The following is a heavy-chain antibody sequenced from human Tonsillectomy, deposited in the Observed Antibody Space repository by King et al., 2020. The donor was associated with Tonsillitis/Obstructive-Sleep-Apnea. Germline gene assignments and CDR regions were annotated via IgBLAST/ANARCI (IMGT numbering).Heavy chain of an antibody. J-gene: IGHJ4*02. CDR2: ISGSGAGT. D-gene: IGHD6-19*01. Sequence: VQLVESGGGLVQPGGSLRLSCAASGFTFSSYAMSWVRQAPGKGLEWVSAISGSGAGTYYADSVKGRFTISRDNSKNTLYLQMNSLRAEDTAVYSCAKDHSSGWHDFDYWGQGTLVTVSS. CDR3: AKDHSSGWHDFDY. V-gene: IGHV3-23*04. CDR1: GFTFSSYA.